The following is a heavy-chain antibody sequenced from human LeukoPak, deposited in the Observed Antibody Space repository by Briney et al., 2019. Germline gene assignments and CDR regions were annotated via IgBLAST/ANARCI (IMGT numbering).Heavy chain of an antibody. D-gene: IGHD4-17*01. CDR3: ARDRMGMTTVTTFWFDP. J-gene: IGHJ5*02. CDR2: IYTSGST. Sequence: SETLSLTCTVSGGYISSYYWSWIRQPAGKGLEWIGRIYTSGSTNYNPSLKSRVTMSVDTSKNQFSLKLSSVTAADTAVYYCARDRMGMTTVTTFWFDPWGQGTLVAVSS. V-gene: IGHV4-4*07. CDR1: GGYISSYY.